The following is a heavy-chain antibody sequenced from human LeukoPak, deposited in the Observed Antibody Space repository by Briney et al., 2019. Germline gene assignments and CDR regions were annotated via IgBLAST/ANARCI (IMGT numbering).Heavy chain of an antibody. CDR3: AKDTGPYYYDSSGYCDY. D-gene: IGHD3-22*01. Sequence: GGSLRLSCAASGFTFDDYAMHWVRQAPGKGLEWVSGISWNSGSTGYADSVKGRFTISRDNAKNSLYLQMNSLRAEDTALYYCAKDTGPYYYDSSGYCDYWGQGTLVTVSS. CDR2: ISWNSGST. V-gene: IGHV3-9*01. CDR1: GFTFDDYA. J-gene: IGHJ4*02.